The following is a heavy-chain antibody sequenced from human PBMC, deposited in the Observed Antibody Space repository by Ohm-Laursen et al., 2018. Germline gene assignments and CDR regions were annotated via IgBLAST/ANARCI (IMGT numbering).Heavy chain of an antibody. V-gene: IGHV1-2*02. CDR3: AREAQTLGFDP. CDR1: GGTFSSYA. Sequence: GASVKVSCKASGGTFSSYAISWVRQAPGQGLEWMGWINPNSGGTNYAQKFQGRVTMTRDTSISTAYMELSRLRSDDTAVYYCAREAQTLGFDPWGQGTLVTVSS. CDR2: INPNSGGT. J-gene: IGHJ5*02.